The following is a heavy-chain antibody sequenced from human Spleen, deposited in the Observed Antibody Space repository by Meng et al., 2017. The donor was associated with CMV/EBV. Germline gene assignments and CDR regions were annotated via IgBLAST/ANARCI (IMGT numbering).Heavy chain of an antibody. CDR3: ARDQQLIPAEYFQH. Sequence: VQLVQSGPEVKKLGASVTVPCKASGYTFTSYAISWVRQAPGQGLEWMGWISAYNGNTIYAQKVQGRVTMTTDASTNTAYLELRSLRSDDTAVYYCARDQQLIPAEYFQHWGPGTLVTVSS. CDR2: ISAYNGNT. V-gene: IGHV1-18*01. CDR1: GYTFTSYA. D-gene: IGHD6-13*01. J-gene: IGHJ1*01.